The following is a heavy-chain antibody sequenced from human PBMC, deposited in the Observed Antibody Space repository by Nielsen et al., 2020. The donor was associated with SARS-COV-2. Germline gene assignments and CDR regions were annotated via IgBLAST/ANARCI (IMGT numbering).Heavy chain of an antibody. CDR3: ARALVVELGEYYGMDV. D-gene: IGHD3-10*01. J-gene: IGHJ6*02. CDR1: GFTFLDYA. V-gene: IGHV3-9*01. Sequence: SLKISCAASGFTFLDYAMYWVRQPPGKGLEWVASLTGDSGRVAYADSVKGRFTISRDNAKNSLYLQMNSLRAEDTAVYYCARALVVELGEYYGMDVWGQGTTVTVSS. CDR2: LTGDSGRV.